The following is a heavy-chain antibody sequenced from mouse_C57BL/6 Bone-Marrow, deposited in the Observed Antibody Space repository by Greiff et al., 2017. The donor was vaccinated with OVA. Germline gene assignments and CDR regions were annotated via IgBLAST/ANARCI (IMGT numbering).Heavy chain of an antibody. CDR3: ARHGDSYYASYFDY. V-gene: IGHV1-82*01. D-gene: IGHD2-3*01. J-gene: IGHJ2*01. Sequence: QVQLQQSGPELVKPGASVKISCKASGYAFSSSWMNWVKQRPGKGLEWIGRIYPGDGDTNYNGKFKGKATLTADKSSSTAYMQLSSLTSEDSAVYVCARHGDSYYASYFDYWGQGTTLTVSS. CDR1: GYAFSSSW. CDR2: IYPGDGDT.